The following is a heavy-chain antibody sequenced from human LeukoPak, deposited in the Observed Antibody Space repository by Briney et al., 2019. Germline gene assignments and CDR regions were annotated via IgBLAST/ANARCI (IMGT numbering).Heavy chain of an antibody. CDR1: GGSISSYY. Sequence: SETLSLTCTVSGGSISSYYWSWIRQPPGKGLEWIAYISDIGSTYYNPSLKSRVTISVDTSKNQFSLKLSSVTAADTAVYYCARLSRSALFDYEPQYWGQGTLVTVSS. J-gene: IGHJ4*02. V-gene: IGHV4-59*08. CDR3: ARLSRSALFDYEPQY. D-gene: IGHD4/OR15-4a*01. CDR2: ISDIGST.